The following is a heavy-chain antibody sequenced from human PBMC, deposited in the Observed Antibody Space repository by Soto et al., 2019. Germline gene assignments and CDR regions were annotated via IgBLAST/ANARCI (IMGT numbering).Heavy chain of an antibody. CDR1: GFTFSSYA. CDR2: ISGSGGST. J-gene: IGHJ4*02. D-gene: IGHD4-17*01. V-gene: IGHV3-23*01. Sequence: GGSLRLSCAASGFTFSSYAMSWVRQAPGKGLEWVSAISGSGGSTYYADSVKGRFTISRDNSKNTLYLQMNSLRAEDTAVYYCAKDHAPFPYGDNQYYFDYWGQGTLVTVSS. CDR3: AKDHAPFPYGDNQYYFDY.